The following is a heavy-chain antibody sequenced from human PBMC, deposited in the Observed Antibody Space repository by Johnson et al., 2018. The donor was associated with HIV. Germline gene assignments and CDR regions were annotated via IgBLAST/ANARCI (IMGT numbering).Heavy chain of an antibody. CDR3: AKGQSSGYPKDAFDI. Sequence: QMLLVESGGGVVQPGRSLRLSCAASGFTFSSYAMHWVRQAPGKGLEWVAVISYDGSNKYYADSVKGRFTISRDNSKNTLYLQMNSLRTEDTAMYYFAKGQSSGYPKDAFDIWGQGTVVTGSS. CDR1: GFTFSSYA. D-gene: IGHD3-22*01. J-gene: IGHJ3*02. V-gene: IGHV3-30*04. CDR2: ISYDGSNK.